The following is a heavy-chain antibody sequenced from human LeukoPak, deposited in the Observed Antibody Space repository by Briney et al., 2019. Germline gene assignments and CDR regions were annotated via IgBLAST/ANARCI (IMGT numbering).Heavy chain of an antibody. V-gene: IGHV4-31*03. D-gene: IGHD3-22*01. CDR2: IYYSGST. J-gene: IGHJ5*02. Sequence: SETLSLTCTVSGGSISSSSYYWGWIRQPPGKGLEWIGYIYYSGSTYYNPSLKSRVTISVDTSKNQFSLKLSSVTAADTAVYYCARGLVRVSYYPSDWFDPWGQGTLVTVSS. CDR3: ARGLVRVSYYPSDWFDP. CDR1: GGSISSSSYY.